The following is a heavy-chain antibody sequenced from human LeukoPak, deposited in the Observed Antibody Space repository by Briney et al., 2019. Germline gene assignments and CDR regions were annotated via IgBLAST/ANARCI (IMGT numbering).Heavy chain of an antibody. D-gene: IGHD5-18*01. Sequence: GGSLRLSCAASGFTFSSYWMSWVRQAPGKGLEWVANIKQDGSEKYYVDSVKGRFTISRDNAKNSLYLQMNSLRAKDTAVYYCARVATGGYSYGYNSKPSYYFDYWGQGTLVTISS. J-gene: IGHJ4*02. CDR1: GFTFSSYW. CDR2: IKQDGSEK. V-gene: IGHV3-7*01. CDR3: ARVATGGYSYGYNSKPSYYFDY.